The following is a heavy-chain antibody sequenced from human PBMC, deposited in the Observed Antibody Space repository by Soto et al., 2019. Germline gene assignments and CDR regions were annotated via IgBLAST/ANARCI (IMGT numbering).Heavy chain of an antibody. CDR1: GYTFTSYA. J-gene: IGHJ6*02. CDR2: INAGNGNT. D-gene: IGHD2-2*01. Sequence: ASVKVSCKASGYTFTSYAMHWVRQAPGQRLEWMGWINAGNGNTNYAQKFQGRVTITADESTSTAYMELSSLRSEDTAVYYCARSQGSSTSLEIYYYYYYGMDVWGQGTTVTVSS. CDR3: ARSQGSSTSLEIYYYYYYGMDV. V-gene: IGHV1-3*01.